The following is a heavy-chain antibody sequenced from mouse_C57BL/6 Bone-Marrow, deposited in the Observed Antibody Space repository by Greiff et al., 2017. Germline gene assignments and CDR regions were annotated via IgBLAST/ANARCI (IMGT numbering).Heavy chain of an antibody. D-gene: IGHD2-5*01. V-gene: IGHV5-17*01. CDR2: ISSGSSTI. CDR3: ARPSYYSNWWVAWFAY. Sequence: EVQGVESGGGLVKPGGSLKLSCAASGFTFSDYGMHWVRQAPEKGLELVAYISSGSSTIYYADTVKGRFTISRDNAKNTLFLQMTSLRSEDTAMYYCARPSYYSNWWVAWFAYGGQGTLVTVSA. J-gene: IGHJ3*01. CDR1: GFTFSDYG.